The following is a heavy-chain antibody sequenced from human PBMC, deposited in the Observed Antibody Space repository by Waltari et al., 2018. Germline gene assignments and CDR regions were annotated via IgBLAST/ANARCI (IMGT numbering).Heavy chain of an antibody. CDR2: VNYNGDT. CDR1: GDSINSDIYY. J-gene: IGHJ5*02. V-gene: IGHV4-39*02. CDR3: AKHGITTTNWSKTSHSWFGP. Sequence: QLQLLESGPGLVKPSEPLSLTCAVSGDSINSDIYYWSWIRQPPGKGLEWIGSVNYNGDTYYNPSLKSRVTISADASRNRFSLGLSSVTAADTGFYYCAKHGITTTNWSKTSHSWFGPWGQGILVTVSS. D-gene: IGHD1-1*01.